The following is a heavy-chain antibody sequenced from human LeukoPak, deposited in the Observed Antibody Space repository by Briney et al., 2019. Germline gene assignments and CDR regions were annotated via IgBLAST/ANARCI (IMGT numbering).Heavy chain of an antibody. CDR3: ANLPLNSGVDY. Sequence: ASVKVSCKASGYTFTGYYIHWGRQAPGQGLEWMGWINPNSGGTNYAQKFQGRVTMTSDTSISTAYMELSRLRSDDTAMYYCANLPLNSGVDYWGQGTLVTVSS. CDR1: GYTFTGYY. CDR2: INPNSGGT. D-gene: IGHD1-26*01. V-gene: IGHV1-2*02. J-gene: IGHJ4*02.